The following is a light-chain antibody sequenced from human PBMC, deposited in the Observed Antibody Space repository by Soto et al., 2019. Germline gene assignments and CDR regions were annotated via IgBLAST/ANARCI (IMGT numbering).Light chain of an antibody. V-gene: IGKV1-6*01. Sequence: AIQMTQSPSSLSASVGDRVINTCRASQAIRTELGWYQQRPGKAPKLLIYGTSNLQSGVPSRFSGSGSGTDFTLTINGLQPEDFATYYCLQDYSYPRTFGQGTKVDVK. CDR1: QAIRTE. CDR3: LQDYSYPRT. CDR2: GTS. J-gene: IGKJ1*01.